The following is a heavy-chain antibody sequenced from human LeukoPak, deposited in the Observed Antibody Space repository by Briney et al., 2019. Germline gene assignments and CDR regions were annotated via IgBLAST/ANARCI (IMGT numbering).Heavy chain of an antibody. Sequence: GGSLGLSCAASGFTFSSHSMSWVRQAPGRGLEWVSYIYISSSTIYYADSVKGRFTISRDNAKNSLYLQMNSLRAEDTAVYYCVRDGNFDFWSQYYFDYWGQGTLVTVSS. D-gene: IGHD3-3*01. V-gene: IGHV3-48*01. CDR1: GFTFSSHS. CDR3: VRDGNFDFWSQYYFDY. J-gene: IGHJ4*02. CDR2: IYISSSTI.